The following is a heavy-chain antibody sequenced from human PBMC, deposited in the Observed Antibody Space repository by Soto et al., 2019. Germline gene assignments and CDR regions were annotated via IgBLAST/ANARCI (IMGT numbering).Heavy chain of an antibody. CDR1: GGSISSSSYY. Sequence: QLQLQESGPGLVKPSETLSLTCTVSGGSISSSSYYWGWIRQPPGKGLEWIGSIYYSGSTYYNPSLKSRVTISVDTSKNQFSLKLSSVTAADTAVYYCARQKGWYPDAFDIWGQGTMVTVSS. CDR3: ARQKGWYPDAFDI. D-gene: IGHD6-19*01. V-gene: IGHV4-39*01. J-gene: IGHJ3*02. CDR2: IYYSGST.